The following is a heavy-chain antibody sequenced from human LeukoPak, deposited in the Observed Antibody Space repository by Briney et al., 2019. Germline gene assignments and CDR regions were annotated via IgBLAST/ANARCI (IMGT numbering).Heavy chain of an antibody. CDR1: GGSISSSNW. J-gene: IGHJ4*02. V-gene: IGHV4-4*02. CDR2: INHSGST. CDR3: ARAPDYYDSSGYFDY. D-gene: IGHD3-22*01. Sequence: ASETLSLTCAVSGGSISSSNWWSWVRQPPGKGLEWIGEINHSGSTNYNPSLKSRVTISVDKSKNQFSLKLSSVTAADTAVYYCARAPDYYDSSGYFDYWGQGTLVTVSS.